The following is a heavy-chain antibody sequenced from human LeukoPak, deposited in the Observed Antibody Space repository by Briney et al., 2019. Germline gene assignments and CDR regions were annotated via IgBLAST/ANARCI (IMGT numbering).Heavy chain of an antibody. Sequence: PSETLSLTCAVYGGSFSSYYWGWIRQPPGKGLEWIGSIYYSGSTYYNPSLKSRVTISVDTSKNQFSLKLSSVTAADTAVYYCARHSSGPTKFDYWGQGTLVTVSS. V-gene: IGHV4-39*01. D-gene: IGHD6-25*01. J-gene: IGHJ4*02. CDR3: ARHSSGPTKFDY. CDR2: IYYSGST. CDR1: GGSFSSYY.